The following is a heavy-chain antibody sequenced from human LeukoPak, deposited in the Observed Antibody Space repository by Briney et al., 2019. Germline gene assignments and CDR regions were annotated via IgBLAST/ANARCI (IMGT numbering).Heavy chain of an antibody. CDR3: ARERVYDFWSGYYPGLGMDV. V-gene: IGHV1-18*01. D-gene: IGHD3-3*01. J-gene: IGHJ6*02. Sequence: ASVKVSCKASGYTFTSYGISWVRQAPGQGLEWMGWISAYNGNTNYAQKLQGRVTMTTDTSTSTAYMELRSLRSDDTAVHYCARERVYDFWSGYYPGLGMDVWGQGTTVTVSS. CDR1: GYTFTSYG. CDR2: ISAYNGNT.